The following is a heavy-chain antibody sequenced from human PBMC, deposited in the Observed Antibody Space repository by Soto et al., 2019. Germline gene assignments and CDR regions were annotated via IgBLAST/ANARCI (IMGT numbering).Heavy chain of an antibody. CDR2: ISSSSSTI. CDR3: ARDQRKTETTDYYYYMDV. V-gene: IGHV3-48*01. Sequence: GGSLRLSCAASGFTFSSYSMNWVRQAPGKGLEWVSYISSSSSTIYYADSVKGRFTISRDNAKNSLYLQMNSLRAEDTAVYYCARDQRKTETTDYYYYMDVWGKGTRVTVPS. J-gene: IGHJ6*03. D-gene: IGHD1-7*01. CDR1: GFTFSSYS.